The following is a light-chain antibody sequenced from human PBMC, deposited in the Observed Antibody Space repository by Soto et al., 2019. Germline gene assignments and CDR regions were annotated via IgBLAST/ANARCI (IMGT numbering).Light chain of an antibody. V-gene: IGKV3-20*01. CDR1: QSVTSSY. CDR2: GAS. J-gene: IGKJ5*01. CDR3: QQYGYSPIT. Sequence: EIVLTQSPGTLSLSPGERATLSCRASQSVTSSYLAWYQHKPGQAPRLLIYGASSRASGIPDRFSGSGSGTDFILTISGLEPEDFALYYCQQYGYSPITFCQGTRLEI.